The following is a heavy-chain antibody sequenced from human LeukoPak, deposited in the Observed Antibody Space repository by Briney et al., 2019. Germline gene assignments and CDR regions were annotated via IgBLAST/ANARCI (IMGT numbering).Heavy chain of an antibody. D-gene: IGHD4-17*01. CDR3: ARDQNEGYGDYFYYFDY. CDR1: GFTFSSYG. V-gene: IGHV3-33*01. J-gene: IGHJ4*02. Sequence: GGSLRLSCAASGFTFSSYGMHWVRQAPGKGLEWVAAIWYDGSNKYYVDSVKGRFTISRDNSKNTLYLQMNSLRAEDTAVYCCARDQNEGYGDYFYYFDYWGQGTLVTVSS. CDR2: IWYDGSNK.